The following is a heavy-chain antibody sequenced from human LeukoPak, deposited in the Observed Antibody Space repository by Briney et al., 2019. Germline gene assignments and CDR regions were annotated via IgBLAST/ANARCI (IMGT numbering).Heavy chain of an antibody. J-gene: IGHJ4*02. Sequence: GASVKVSCKASGFTFTSSAVQWVRQARGQRLEWIGWIVVGSGNTNYAQKFQERVTITRDMSTSTAYMELSSLRSEDTAVYYCAAEANNRYSGSKLGDYWGQGTLVTVSS. CDR3: AAEANNRYSGSKLGDY. V-gene: IGHV1-58*01. CDR2: IVVGSGNT. D-gene: IGHD1-26*01. CDR1: GFTFTSSA.